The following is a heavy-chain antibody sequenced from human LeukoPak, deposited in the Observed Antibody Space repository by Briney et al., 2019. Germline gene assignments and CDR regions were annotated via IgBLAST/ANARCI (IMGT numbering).Heavy chain of an antibody. D-gene: IGHD6-13*01. CDR1: GGSISSSNW. V-gene: IGHV4-4*02. CDR2: IYHSGST. Sequence: PSGTLSLTGAVSGGSISSSNWWSWVRQPPGKGLEWIGEIYHSGSTNYNPSLKSRVTISVDKSKNQFSLKLCSVTAADTAVYYCARGSAAGTPSWFDYWGQGTLVTVSS. CDR3: ARGSAAGTPSWFDY. J-gene: IGHJ4*02.